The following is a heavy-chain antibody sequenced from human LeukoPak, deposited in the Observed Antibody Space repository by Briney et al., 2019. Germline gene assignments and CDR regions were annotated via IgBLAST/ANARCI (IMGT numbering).Heavy chain of an antibody. CDR2: FYYTGSS. J-gene: IGHJ3*01. CDR3: ARDRHGSENHDAFDV. V-gene: IGHV4-59*01. Sequence: SETLSLTCTVSGDSISSYYWSWIRQPPGKGLEWIGYFYYTGSSNYNPSLKSRVTMSVDSSKNHFSLKLSSVSAADMAVYYCARDRHGSENHDAFDVWGQGTVVTVSS. D-gene: IGHD3-10*01. CDR1: GDSISSYY.